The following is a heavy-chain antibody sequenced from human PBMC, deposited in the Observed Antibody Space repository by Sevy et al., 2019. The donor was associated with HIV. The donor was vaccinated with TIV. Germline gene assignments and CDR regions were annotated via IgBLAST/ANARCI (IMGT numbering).Heavy chain of an antibody. D-gene: IGHD3-16*02. V-gene: IGHV3-49*03. Sequence: GGSLRLSCTASGFTFGDYAMSWFRQAPGKGLEWVGFIRSKAYGGTTEYAASVKGRFTISRDDSKSIAYLQMNSLKTEDTAVYYCTRDLGGVIVIPVYYWGQGTLVTVSS. CDR2: IRSKAYGGTT. J-gene: IGHJ4*02. CDR3: TRDLGGVIVIPVYY. CDR1: GFTFGDYA.